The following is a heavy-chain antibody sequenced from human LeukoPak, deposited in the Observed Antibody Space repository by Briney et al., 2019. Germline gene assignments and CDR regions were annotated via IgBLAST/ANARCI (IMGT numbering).Heavy chain of an antibody. D-gene: IGHD3-10*01. CDR2: IIPILGIA. Sequence: SVKVSCKASGGTFSSYAISRVRQAPGQGLEWMGRIIPILGIANYAQKFQGRVTITADKSTSTAYMELSSLRSEDTAVYYCARDSITMVRGVIIKGIDYWGQGTLVTVSS. CDR3: ARDSITMVRGVIIKGIDY. J-gene: IGHJ4*02. CDR1: GGTFSSYA. V-gene: IGHV1-69*04.